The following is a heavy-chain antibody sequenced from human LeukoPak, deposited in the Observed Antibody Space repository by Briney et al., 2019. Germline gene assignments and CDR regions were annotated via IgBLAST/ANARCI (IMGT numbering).Heavy chain of an antibody. CDR1: GGSISSHF. CDR2: IHYSGST. J-gene: IGHJ5*02. CDR3: ARDFLECSRASCLIWFDP. Sequence: PSETLSLTCTVSGGSISSHFWTWIRPPPGKGLEWIGYIHYSGSTNYNPSLTSRVSISVDTSKTEFSLKLRSVTAADTAVYYCARDFLECSRASCLIWFDPWGQGTLVTVSS. V-gene: IGHV4-59*11. D-gene: IGHD2-2*01.